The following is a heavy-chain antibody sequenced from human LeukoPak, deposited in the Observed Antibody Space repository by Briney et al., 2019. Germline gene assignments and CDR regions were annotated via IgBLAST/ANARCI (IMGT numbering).Heavy chain of an antibody. CDR2: ISGSGGST. V-gene: IGHV3-23*01. CDR3: AREIKLQSGWKSLDY. Sequence: GGSLRLSCAASGFTFSSYAMSWVRQAPGKGLEWVSAISGSGGSTYYADSLKGRFIITRDNSKNTLYLQMTSLRVEDTAVYYCAREIKLQSGWKSLDYWGQGTLVTVSS. CDR1: GFTFSSYA. D-gene: IGHD1-1*01. J-gene: IGHJ4*02.